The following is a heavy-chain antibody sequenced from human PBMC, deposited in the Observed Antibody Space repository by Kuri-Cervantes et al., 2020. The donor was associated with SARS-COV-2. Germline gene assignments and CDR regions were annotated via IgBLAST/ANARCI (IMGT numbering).Heavy chain of an antibody. Sequence: ASVKVSCKASGYTFTGYFIHWVRQAPGQGLEWMGWISPNSGGTNYAQKLQGRVTMTTDTSTSTAYMELRSLRSGDTAVYYCARDGSSWGEFDPWGQGTLVTVSS. V-gene: IGHV1-18*04. CDR2: ISPNSGGT. J-gene: IGHJ5*02. CDR1: GYTFTGYF. D-gene: IGHD6-13*01. CDR3: ARDGSSWGEFDP.